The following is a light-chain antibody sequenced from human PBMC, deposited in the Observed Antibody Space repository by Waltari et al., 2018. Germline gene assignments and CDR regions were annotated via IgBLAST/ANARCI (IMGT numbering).Light chain of an antibody. CDR1: QSLVHSDGNTY. V-gene: IGKV2-30*02. J-gene: IGKJ1*01. CDR2: KVS. Sequence: DVVMTQSPLSLPVTLGQPASISCRSSQSLVHSDGNTYLSWFQQRPGQSPRRLIYKVSNRDSGVPDRFSGSASGTDFTLKISRVEAEDIAIYYCMQGIHWPRSFGQGTKVEIE. CDR3: MQGIHWPRS.